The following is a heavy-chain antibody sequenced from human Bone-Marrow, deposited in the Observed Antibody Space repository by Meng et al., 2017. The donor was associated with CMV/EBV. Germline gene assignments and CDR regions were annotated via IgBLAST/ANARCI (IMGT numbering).Heavy chain of an antibody. D-gene: IGHD2-2*02. Sequence: SLKISCAASGFTFDDYAMHWVRQAPGKGLEWVSGISWNSGSIGYADSVKGRFTISRDNAKNSLYLQMNSLRAEDTALYYCAKDIGYCSSTSCYTGIGWGQGTTVTVSS. V-gene: IGHV3-9*01. CDR2: ISWNSGSI. CDR3: AKDIGYCSSTSCYTGIG. J-gene: IGHJ6*02. CDR1: GFTFDDYA.